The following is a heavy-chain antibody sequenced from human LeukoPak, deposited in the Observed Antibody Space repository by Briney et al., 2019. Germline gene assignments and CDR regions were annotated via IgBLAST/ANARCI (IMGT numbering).Heavy chain of an antibody. CDR2: IYRGGPT. D-gene: IGHD4-17*01. J-gene: IGHJ5*02. V-gene: IGHV3-66*01. CDR1: GLTVSSNY. Sequence: PGGSLRLSCAAPGLTVSSNYMSWVRQAPGKGLEWVSVIYRGGPTYYADSVKGRFTISRDNSKNTLYLQMNSLRAEDTAVYYCARDSYVDSEAVRWFDPWGQGTLVTVSS. CDR3: ARDSYVDSEAVRWFDP.